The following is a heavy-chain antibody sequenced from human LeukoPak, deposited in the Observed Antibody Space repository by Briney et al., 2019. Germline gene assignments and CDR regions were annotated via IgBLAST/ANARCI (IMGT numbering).Heavy chain of an antibody. CDR2: FYYSGST. V-gene: IGHV4-39*01. CDR1: GGSISNSSYY. Sequence: SETLSLTCTVSGGSISNSSYYWGWIRQPPGKGLEWIGSFYYSGSTYYNPSLKSRVTISVDTSKNQFSLKLSSVTAADTAVYYCARLVAYCSSTSCPGGWFDPWGQGTLVTVSS. CDR3: ARLVAYCSSTSCPGGWFDP. J-gene: IGHJ5*02. D-gene: IGHD2-2*01.